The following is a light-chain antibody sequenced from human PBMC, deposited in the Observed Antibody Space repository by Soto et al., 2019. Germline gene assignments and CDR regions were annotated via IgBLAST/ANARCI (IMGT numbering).Light chain of an antibody. CDR1: QSVSYY. CDR3: QQYATSPLT. V-gene: IGKV3-20*01. J-gene: IGKJ4*01. Sequence: EIVLTQSPGTLSLSPGERATLSCRASQSVSYYLAWYQQKPGQAPRLLIYDASSRATGVPDRFSGSGSGTDFTLTISRLEPEDFAVYYCQQYATSPLTFGGGTKVDIK. CDR2: DAS.